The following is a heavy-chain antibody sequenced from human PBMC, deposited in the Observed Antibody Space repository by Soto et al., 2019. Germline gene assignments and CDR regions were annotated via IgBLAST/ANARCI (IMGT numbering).Heavy chain of an antibody. J-gene: IGHJ5*02. CDR1: GGSFSGYY. Sequence: PSETLSLTCAVYGGSFSGYYWSWIRQPPGKGLEWIGEINHSGSTNYNPSLKSRVTISVDTSKNQFSLKLGSVTAADTAVYYCARGDSSRNWFDPWGQGTLVTVSS. CDR3: ARGDSSRNWFDP. CDR2: INHSGST. V-gene: IGHV4-34*01. D-gene: IGHD6-13*01.